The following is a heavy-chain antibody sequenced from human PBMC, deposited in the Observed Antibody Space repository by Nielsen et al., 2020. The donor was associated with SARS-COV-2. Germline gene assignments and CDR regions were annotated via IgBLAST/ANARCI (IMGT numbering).Heavy chain of an antibody. Sequence: SETLSLTCTVSGGSISSGDYYWSWIRQPPGKGLEWIGYIYYSGSTYYNPSLKSRVTISVDTSKNQFSLKLSSVTATDTAVYYCARGVTTSGAGWFDPWGQGTLVTVSS. V-gene: IGHV4-30-4*01. J-gene: IGHJ5*02. CDR3: ARGVTTSGAGWFDP. CDR1: GGSISSGDYY. CDR2: IYYSGST. D-gene: IGHD4-17*01.